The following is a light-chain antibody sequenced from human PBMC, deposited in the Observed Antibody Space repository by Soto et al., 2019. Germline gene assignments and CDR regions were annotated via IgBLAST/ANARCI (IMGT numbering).Light chain of an antibody. Sequence: QSVLTQPPSVSGAPGQRVTIACTGNNSNIGTGFDFHCYRHSPGAAPKLLVLGNSHRPSGVPHRFSGSKSCTSAAFTITGRRRDDEADYYCAAGYDSLQGWLFGGGTKLTVL. CDR1: NSNIGTGFD. V-gene: IGLV1-40*01. CDR3: AAGYDSLQGWL. J-gene: IGLJ3*02. CDR2: GNS.